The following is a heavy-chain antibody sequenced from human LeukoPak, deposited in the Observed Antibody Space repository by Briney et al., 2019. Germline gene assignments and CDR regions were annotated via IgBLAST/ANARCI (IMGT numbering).Heavy chain of an antibody. J-gene: IGHJ4*02. D-gene: IGHD2-15*01. CDR2: ISSSSSYI. CDR3: ARGQGRGFPYYFDY. CDR1: GFTFSGYS. V-gene: IGHV3-21*01. Sequence: PGGSLRLSCAAAGFTFSGYSMNWVRQAPGKGLEWVSSISSSSSYIYYADSVKGRFTISRDNAKNSLYLQMNSLRAEDTAVYYCARGQGRGFPYYFDYWGQGTLVTVSS.